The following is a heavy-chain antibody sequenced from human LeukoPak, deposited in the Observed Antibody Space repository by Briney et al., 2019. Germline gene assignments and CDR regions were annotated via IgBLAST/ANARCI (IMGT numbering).Heavy chain of an antibody. J-gene: IGHJ5*02. V-gene: IGHV1-46*01. CDR2: INPSGGST. CDR1: GYTFTSYD. CDR3: ARALPHRRLMDTTMEQHWFDP. Sequence: ASVKVSCKASGYTFTSYDINWVRQAPGQGLEWMGLINPSGGSTRYARKFQGRVTMTRDMSTSTVYMELSSLRSEDTAVYYCARALPHRRLMDTTMEQHWFDPWGQGTLVTVSS. D-gene: IGHD5-18*01.